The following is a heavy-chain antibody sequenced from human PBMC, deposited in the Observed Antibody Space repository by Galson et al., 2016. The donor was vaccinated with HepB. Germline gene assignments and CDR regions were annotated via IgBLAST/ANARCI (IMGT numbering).Heavy chain of an antibody. Sequence: SETLSLTCTVSGGSIRSSSHYWGWVRQSPGKGLEWIGSIYYTRRTYYNPSLKSRVTVSLDTYQNQFSLNVASVTAADTAVYYCARYGYCTNGVCYKGWDYWGQGSPVTVSS. D-gene: IGHD2-8*01. CDR1: GGSIRSSSHY. CDR2: IYYTRRT. V-gene: IGHV4-39*07. J-gene: IGHJ4*02. CDR3: ARYGYCTNGVCYKGWDY.